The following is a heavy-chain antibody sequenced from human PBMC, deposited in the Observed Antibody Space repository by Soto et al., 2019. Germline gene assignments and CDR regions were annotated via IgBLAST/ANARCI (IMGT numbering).Heavy chain of an antibody. CDR3: AGEIGDYYDISGYSVFDY. Sequence: QVQLVQSGAEVKKPGSSVKVSCKASGGTFSSYTISWVRQAPGQGLEWMGRIIPILGIANYAQKFQDRVTITADKSTSTAYMELSSLRSEDTAVYYCAGEIGDYYDISGYSVFDYWGQGTLVTVSS. D-gene: IGHD3-22*01. CDR1: GGTFSSYT. J-gene: IGHJ4*02. CDR2: IIPILGIA. V-gene: IGHV1-69*08.